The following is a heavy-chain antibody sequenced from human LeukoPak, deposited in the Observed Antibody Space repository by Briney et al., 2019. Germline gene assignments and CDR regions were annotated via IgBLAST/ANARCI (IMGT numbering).Heavy chain of an antibody. CDR1: GFTFSSYA. CDR3: ARDAAAASEGGFDY. Sequence: GGSLRLSCAASGFTFSSYAMHWVRQAPGKGLEWVAVISYDGSNKYYADSVKGRFTISRDNSKNTLYLQMNSLRAEDTAVYYCARDAAAASEGGFDYWGQGTLVTVSS. V-gene: IGHV3-30-3*01. D-gene: IGHD6-13*01. J-gene: IGHJ4*02. CDR2: ISYDGSNK.